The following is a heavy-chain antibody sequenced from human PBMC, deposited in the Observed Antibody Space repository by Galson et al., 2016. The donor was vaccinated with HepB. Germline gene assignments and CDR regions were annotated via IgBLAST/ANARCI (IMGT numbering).Heavy chain of an antibody. Sequence: SLRLSCAASGFTFSSYSMNWVRQAPGKGLEWVASISDSSRYIYYAESVKGRFTISRDNAKNSLYLQMNSLRAEDTAIYFCPRGFTGRGAMDVWGQGTTVTV. D-gene: IGHD3-16*01. J-gene: IGHJ6*02. V-gene: IGHV3-21*01. CDR1: GFTFSSYS. CDR2: ISDSSRYI. CDR3: PRGFTGRGAMDV.